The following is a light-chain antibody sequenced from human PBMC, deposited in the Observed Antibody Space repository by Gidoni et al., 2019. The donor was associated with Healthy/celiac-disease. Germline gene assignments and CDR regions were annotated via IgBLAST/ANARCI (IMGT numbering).Light chain of an antibody. CDR3: QQRSNWPPYT. Sequence: ILLTQSPATLSLSPGERATLSCRASQSVSSYLAWYQQKPGQAPRLLIYDASNRATGIPARFSGSGSGTDLTLTISSLEPEDFAVYYCQQRSNWPPYTFGQGTKLEIK. V-gene: IGKV3-11*01. CDR2: DAS. CDR1: QSVSSY. J-gene: IGKJ2*01.